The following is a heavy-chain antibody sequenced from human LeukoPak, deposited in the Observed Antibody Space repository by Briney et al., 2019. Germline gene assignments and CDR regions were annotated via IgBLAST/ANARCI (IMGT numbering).Heavy chain of an antibody. CDR3: ARVAQYCTNGVCYYYYYYGMDV. J-gene: IGHJ6*02. Sequence: GASVKVSCKASGYTFTTYGISWVRQAPGQGLEWMGWISAYNGNTNYAQKLQGRVTMTTDTSTSTAYMELRSLRPDDTAVYYCARVAQYCTNGVCYYYYYYGMDVWGQGTTVTVSS. D-gene: IGHD2-8*01. CDR2: ISAYNGNT. V-gene: IGHV1-18*01. CDR1: GYTFTTYG.